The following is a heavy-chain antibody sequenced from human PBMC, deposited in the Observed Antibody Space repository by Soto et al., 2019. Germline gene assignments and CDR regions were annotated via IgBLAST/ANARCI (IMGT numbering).Heavy chain of an antibody. J-gene: IGHJ4*02. Sequence: ASVKVSCKASGYTFTSYGISWVRQAPGQGLEWMGWISAYNGNTNYAQKLQGRVTMTTDTSTSTAYMELRSLRSDDTAVYYCARDTPCSSTSCYTTGFDYWGQGTRVTVSS. CDR2: ISAYNGNT. CDR1: GYTFTSYG. V-gene: IGHV1-18*04. D-gene: IGHD2-2*02. CDR3: ARDTPCSSTSCYTTGFDY.